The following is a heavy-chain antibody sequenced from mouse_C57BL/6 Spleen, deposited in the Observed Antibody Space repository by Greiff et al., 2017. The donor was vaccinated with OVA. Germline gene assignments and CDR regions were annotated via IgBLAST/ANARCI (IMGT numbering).Heavy chain of an antibody. V-gene: IGHV1-39*01. CDR2: INPNYGTT. J-gene: IGHJ3*01. Sequence: EVKLMESGPELVKPGASVKISCKASGYSFTDYNMNWVKQSNGKSLEWIGVINPNYGTTSYNQKFKGKATLTVDQSSSTAYMQLNSLTSEDSAVYYCAREGDYDGPWFAYWGQGTLVTVSA. D-gene: IGHD2-4*01. CDR1: GYSFTDYN. CDR3: AREGDYDGPWFAY.